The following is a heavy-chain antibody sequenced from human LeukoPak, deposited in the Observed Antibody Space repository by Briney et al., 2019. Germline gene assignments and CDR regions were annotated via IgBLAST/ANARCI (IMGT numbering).Heavy chain of an antibody. V-gene: IGHV3-33*06. D-gene: IGHD3-22*01. Sequence: GRSLRLSCAASGFTFSNYGMHWVRQVPGKGLEWVAAIWFDGIRKYYADSVKGRLTISRDNSKNTLYLQMNSLRAEDTAIYYCAKAVGSSGYFSRDAFDIWGQGTMVTVSS. CDR1: GFTFSNYG. CDR3: AKAVGSSGYFSRDAFDI. CDR2: IWFDGIRK. J-gene: IGHJ3*02.